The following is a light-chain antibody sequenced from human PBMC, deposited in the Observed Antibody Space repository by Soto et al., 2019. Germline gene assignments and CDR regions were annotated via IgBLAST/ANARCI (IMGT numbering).Light chain of an antibody. CDR2: VGTGGIVG. Sequence: QPVLTQPPSASASLGASVTLTCTLSSGYSNYKVDWYQQRPGKGPRFVMRVGTGGIVGFKGDGIPDRFSVLGSGLNRYLTIKNIQEEDESDYYCGADHGSGSNFVYVFGTGTKLTVL. V-gene: IGLV9-49*01. CDR3: GADHGSGSNFVYV. J-gene: IGLJ1*01. CDR1: SGYSNYK.